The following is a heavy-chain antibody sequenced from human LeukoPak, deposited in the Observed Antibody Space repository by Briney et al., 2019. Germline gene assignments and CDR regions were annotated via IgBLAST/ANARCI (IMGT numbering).Heavy chain of an antibody. V-gene: IGHV4-31*03. Sequence: KPSQTLSLTCTVSGGSISSGGYYWSWIRQHPGKGLEWIGYIYYSGSTYYNPSLKSRVTISVDTSKNQFSLKPSSVAAADTAVYYCARVGGGQQLVASPLYYFDYWGQGTLVTVSS. CDR1: GGSISSGGYY. D-gene: IGHD6-13*01. CDR3: ARVGGGQQLVASPLYYFDY. CDR2: IYYSGST. J-gene: IGHJ4*02.